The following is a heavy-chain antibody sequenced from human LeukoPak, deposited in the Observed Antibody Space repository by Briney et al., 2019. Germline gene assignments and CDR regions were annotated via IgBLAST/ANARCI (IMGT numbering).Heavy chain of an antibody. CDR2: IKQDGSEK. Sequence: GGSLRLSCAASGFTFSSYWMSWVRQAPGKGLEWVANIKQDGSEKYYVDSVKGRFTISRDNAKNSLYLQMNSLRAEDTAVYYCAREIGWDSLEGRDYWGQGSLVTVSS. CDR1: GFTFSSYW. D-gene: IGHD6-19*01. V-gene: IGHV3-7*01. CDR3: AREIGWDSLEGRDY. J-gene: IGHJ4*02.